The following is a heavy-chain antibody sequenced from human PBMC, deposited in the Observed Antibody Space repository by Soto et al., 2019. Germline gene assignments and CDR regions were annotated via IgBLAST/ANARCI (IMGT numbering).Heavy chain of an antibody. CDR1: GGSISSSTW. D-gene: IGHD3-9*01. CDR2: IYQNGGT. J-gene: IGHJ3*02. V-gene: IGHV4-4*02. CDR3: ASPWGSFLTGRADALDI. Sequence: WETLSLTFAVSGGSISSSTWWRWVRQPPGKGLEWIGEIYQNGGTNYSPYLRSGVTLSVDKSKNQFSLRLNSVTAADTDVYYCASPWGSFLTGRADALDIWGQGTMVTVS.